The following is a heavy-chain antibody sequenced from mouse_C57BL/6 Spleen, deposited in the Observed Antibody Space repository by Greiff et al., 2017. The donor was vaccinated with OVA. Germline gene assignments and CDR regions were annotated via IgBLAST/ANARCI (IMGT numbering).Heavy chain of an antibody. D-gene: IGHD1-1*01. Sequence: QVQLQQPGAELVKPGASVKLSCKASGYTFTSYWMHWVKQRPGQGLEWIGRIDPNSGGTKYNEKFKSKATLTVDKPSSTAYMQLSSLTSEDSAVYYCAREDYYGSSLDYWGQGTTLTVSS. CDR1: GYTFTSYW. CDR3: AREDYYGSSLDY. CDR2: IDPNSGGT. V-gene: IGHV1-72*01. J-gene: IGHJ2*01.